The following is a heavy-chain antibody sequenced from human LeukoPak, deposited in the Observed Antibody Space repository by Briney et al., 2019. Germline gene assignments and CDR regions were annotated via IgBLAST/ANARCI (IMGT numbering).Heavy chain of an antibody. CDR2: IWYDGSNK. D-gene: IGHD6-19*01. CDR1: GFTFSSYG. Sequence: GRSLRLSCAASGFTFSSYGMHWLRQAPGKGLEWVAVIWYDGSNKYYAASVKGRFTISRDNSKNTLYLQMNSLRAEDTAVYYCARDQGIAVAGTDRIYYYYYGMDVWGKGTTVTVSS. J-gene: IGHJ6*04. CDR3: ARDQGIAVAGTDRIYYYYYGMDV. V-gene: IGHV3-33*01.